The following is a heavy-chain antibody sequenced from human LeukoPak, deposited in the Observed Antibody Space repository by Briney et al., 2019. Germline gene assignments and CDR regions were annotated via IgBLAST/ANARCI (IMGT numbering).Heavy chain of an antibody. D-gene: IGHD2-2*01. Sequence: GGSLRLSCAASGFTFSSYAMSWVRQAPGKGLEWVSAISGSGGSTYYADSVKGRFTISRDNSKNTLYLQMNSLRAEDTAVYYCAKDEHCSSTGCPPAGYWGQGTLVTVSS. V-gene: IGHV3-23*01. CDR2: ISGSGGST. J-gene: IGHJ4*02. CDR3: AKDEHCSSTGCPPAGY. CDR1: GFTFSSYA.